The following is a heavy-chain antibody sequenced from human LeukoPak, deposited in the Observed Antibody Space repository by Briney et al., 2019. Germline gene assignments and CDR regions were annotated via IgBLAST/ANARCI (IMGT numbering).Heavy chain of an antibody. CDR2: IIAILGIA. V-gene: IGHV1-69*04. J-gene: IGHJ6*02. Sequence: SVKVSCKASEGTFSSYAISWVRQAPGQGLEWMGRIIAILGIANYAQKFQGRVTITADKSTSTAYMELSSLRSEDTAVYYCAREEGSRGSGSYRQYYYYYGLDVWGQGTTVTVSS. CDR3: AREEGSRGSGSYRQYYYYYGLDV. CDR1: EGTFSSYA. D-gene: IGHD3-10*01.